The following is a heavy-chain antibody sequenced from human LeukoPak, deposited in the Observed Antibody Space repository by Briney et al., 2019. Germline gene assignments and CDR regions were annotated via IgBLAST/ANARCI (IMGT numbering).Heavy chain of an antibody. D-gene: IGHD3-3*01. CDR1: GGSISSGGYY. V-gene: IGHV4-31*03. Sequence: SETLSLTCTVSGGSISSGGYYWSWIRQHPGRGLEWIGYIYYSGSTYYNPSLKSRVTISVDTSKNQFSLKLSSVTAADTAVYYCARRRRSGDFWSGHYHYYYGMDVWGQGTTVTVSS. CDR2: IYYSGST. J-gene: IGHJ6*02. CDR3: ARRRRSGDFWSGHYHYYYGMDV.